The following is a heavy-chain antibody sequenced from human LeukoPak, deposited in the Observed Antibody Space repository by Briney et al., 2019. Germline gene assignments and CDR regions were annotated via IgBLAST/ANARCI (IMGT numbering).Heavy chain of an antibody. J-gene: IGHJ5*02. V-gene: IGHV4-59*01. Sequence: NTSETLSLTCTVSGGSISSYYWSWIRQPPGKGLEWIGYIYYSGSTNYNPSLKSRVTISVDTSKNQFSLKLRSVTAADTAVYYCARHTRSGWYINWFDPWGQGTLVTVSS. CDR1: GGSISSYY. CDR2: IYYSGST. D-gene: IGHD6-19*01. CDR3: ARHTRSGWYINWFDP.